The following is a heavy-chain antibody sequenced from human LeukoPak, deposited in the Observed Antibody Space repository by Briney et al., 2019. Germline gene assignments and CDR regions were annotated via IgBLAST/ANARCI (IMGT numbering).Heavy chain of an antibody. Sequence: SETLSLTCTVSGGSISSYYWSWIRQPSGKGLEWIGYIYYSGSTNYNPSLKSRVTISVDTSKNQFSLKLSSVTAADTAMYFCARHIHSNYKSGWFFDLWGRGTLVTVSS. D-gene: IGHD4-11*01. CDR1: GGSISSYY. CDR3: ARHIHSNYKSGWFFDL. J-gene: IGHJ2*01. CDR2: IYYSGST. V-gene: IGHV4-59*08.